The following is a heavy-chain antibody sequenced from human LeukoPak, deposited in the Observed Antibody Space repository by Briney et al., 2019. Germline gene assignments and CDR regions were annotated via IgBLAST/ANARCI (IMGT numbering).Heavy chain of an antibody. CDR3: ARDTSSGWYYYYYGMDV. D-gene: IGHD6-19*01. CDR1: EFTFSGYV. V-gene: IGHV3-30*04. Sequence: PGGSLRLSCAASEFTFSGYVMHWVRQAPGKELEWMALISHDGTDMDYADSVKGRFTISRDNSRNTLYLQMNSLRAEDTAVYYCARDTSSGWYYYYYGMDVWGQGTTVTVSS. J-gene: IGHJ6*02. CDR2: ISHDGTDM.